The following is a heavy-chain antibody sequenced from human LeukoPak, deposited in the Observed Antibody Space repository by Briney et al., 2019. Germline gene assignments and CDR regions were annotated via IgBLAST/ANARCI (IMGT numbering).Heavy chain of an antibody. D-gene: IGHD4-17*01. CDR2: IRSKANSYAT. J-gene: IGHJ1*01. V-gene: IGHV3-73*01. Sequence: GGSLRLSCAASGFTFSGSAMHWVRQASGKGLEWVGRIRSKANSYATAYAASVKGRFTISRDDSKNTAYLQMNSLKTEDTAVYYCTSRDSTVTPTGYFQHWGQGTLATVSS. CDR3: TSRDSTVTPTGYFQH. CDR1: GFTFSGSA.